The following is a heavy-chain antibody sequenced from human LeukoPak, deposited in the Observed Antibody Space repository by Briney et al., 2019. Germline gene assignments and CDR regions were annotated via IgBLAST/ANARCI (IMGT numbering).Heavy chain of an antibody. CDR2: VGWNSGSI. D-gene: IGHD3-10*01. CDR1: GFTFDDYA. Sequence: GGSLRLSCAVSGFTFDDYAKHWVRQAPRKGLEWVSGVGWNSGSIGYGDSVQGRFTISRDNAKNSLYLQMNSLRAEDTALYYCAKDRGVGYYGSGTYPGGFDYWGQGTLVTVSS. J-gene: IGHJ4*02. CDR3: AKDRGVGYYGSGTYPGGFDY. V-gene: IGHV3-9*01.